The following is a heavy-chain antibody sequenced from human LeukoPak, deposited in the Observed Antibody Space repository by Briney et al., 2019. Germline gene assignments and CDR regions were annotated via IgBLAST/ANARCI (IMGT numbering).Heavy chain of an antibody. CDR2: ISYDGSNK. D-gene: IGHD2-15*01. CDR3: VKDPVDHCNGGSCPYFAY. J-gene: IGHJ4*02. Sequence: PGGSLRLSCAASGFTFSGYCMHWVRQAPGKGLEWVAVISYDGSNKYYPDSVKGRFIISRDNSKNTLYLQMNSLRAEDTAVYYCVKDPVDHCNGGSCPYFAYWGQGTLVTVSS. CDR1: GFTFSGYC. V-gene: IGHV3-30*18.